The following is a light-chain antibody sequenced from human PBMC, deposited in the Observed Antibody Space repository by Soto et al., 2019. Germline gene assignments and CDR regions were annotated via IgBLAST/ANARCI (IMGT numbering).Light chain of an antibody. CDR1: SSDVGGYNY. Sequence: QSVLTQPASVSGSPGQSITISCTGTSSDVGGYNYVSWYQQHPGKAPKLMIYEVTNRPSGVSNRFSGSKSGNTASLTISGVQDDDEADYYCNSYTSGTTNVVFGGGTKVTVL. J-gene: IGLJ2*01. V-gene: IGLV2-14*03. CDR3: NSYTSGTTNVV. CDR2: EVT.